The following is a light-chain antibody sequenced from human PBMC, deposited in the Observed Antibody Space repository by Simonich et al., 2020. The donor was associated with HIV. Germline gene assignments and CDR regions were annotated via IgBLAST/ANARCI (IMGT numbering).Light chain of an antibody. CDR3: QQYDNWQT. J-gene: IGKJ1*01. V-gene: IGKV3-15*01. CDR2: GAS. Sequence: EIVMTQSPVTLSVSPGERATLTCRASQSVSSNLAWYQQKPGQAPRLLVYGASTRATGIPARFSGSGSVTEFALTISTMQSEDFAVYYCQQYDNWQTFGQGTKVEIK. CDR1: QSVSSN.